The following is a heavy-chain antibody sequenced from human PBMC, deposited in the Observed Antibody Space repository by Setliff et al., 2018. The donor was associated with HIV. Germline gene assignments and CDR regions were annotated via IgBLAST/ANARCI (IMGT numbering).Heavy chain of an antibody. D-gene: IGHD3-10*01. V-gene: IGHV3-21*01. CDR2: ISSSSSYI. CDR3: ARGSLRGVLALGMDV. J-gene: IGHJ6*02. Sequence: PGGSLRLSCAASGFTFSSYSMNWVRQAPGKGLEWVSSISSSSSYIYYADSVKGRFTISRDNAKNSLYLQMNSLRAEDTAIYYCARGSLRGVLALGMDVWGQGTTVTRLL. CDR1: GFTFSSYS.